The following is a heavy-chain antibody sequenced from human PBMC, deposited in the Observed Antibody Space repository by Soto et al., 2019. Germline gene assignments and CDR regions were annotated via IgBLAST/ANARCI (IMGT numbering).Heavy chain of an antibody. J-gene: IGHJ3*01. CDR1: GGTFNGYG. CDR3: ARGVSNSGAYYTGPSAYDL. Sequence: SQAVVKKPGSSVEVSCKASGGTFNGYGISWVRQAPGQGLEWMGGTVPVFDTSKYAPRFQGRVTITADKSTSTAYMELSSVRSEDTAIYFFARGVSNSGAYYTGPSAYDLWGQGTLVIVSS. V-gene: IGHV1-69*06. D-gene: IGHD3-10*01. CDR2: TVPVFDTS.